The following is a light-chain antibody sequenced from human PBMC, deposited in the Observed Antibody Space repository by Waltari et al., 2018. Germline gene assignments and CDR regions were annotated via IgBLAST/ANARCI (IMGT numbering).Light chain of an antibody. V-gene: IGKV3-20*01. Sequence: EIVLTQSPGTLSLSPGERATLACRARQSVSRSLAWYQQKPGQAPRLLIYDASTRATGIPDRFSGSGSGTDFSLTISRRGPEDFAVYYCQKYVSLPATFGQGTKVEIK. CDR1: QSVSRS. CDR3: QKYVSLPAT. CDR2: DAS. J-gene: IGKJ1*01.